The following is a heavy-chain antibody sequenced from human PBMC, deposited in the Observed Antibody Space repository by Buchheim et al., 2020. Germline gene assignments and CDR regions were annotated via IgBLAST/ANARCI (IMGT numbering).Heavy chain of an antibody. Sequence: QVQLVESGGGVVQPGRSLRLSCAASGFTFSSYGMHWVRQAPGKGLEWVAVISYDGSNKYCADSVKGRFTISRDNSKNTLYLQMNSLRAEDTAVYYCAKDLRGYGGNSRYYYYGMDVWGQGTT. J-gene: IGHJ6*02. D-gene: IGHD4-23*01. V-gene: IGHV3-30*18. CDR1: GFTFSSYG. CDR2: ISYDGSNK. CDR3: AKDLRGYGGNSRYYYYGMDV.